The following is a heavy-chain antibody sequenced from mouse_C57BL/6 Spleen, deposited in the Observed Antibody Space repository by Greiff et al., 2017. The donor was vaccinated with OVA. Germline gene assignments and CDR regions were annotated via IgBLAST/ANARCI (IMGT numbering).Heavy chain of an antibody. V-gene: IGHV1-42*01. Sequence: EVQLQQSGPELVKPGASVKISCKASGYSFTGYYMNWVKQSPEKSLEWIGEINPSTGGTTYNQKFKAKATLTVDKSSSTAYLQRKSLTSEASADYYCAGSNYAWFAYWGQGTLVTVSA. CDR2: INPSTGGT. CDR3: AGSNYAWFAY. CDR1: GYSFTGYY. D-gene: IGHD2-5*01. J-gene: IGHJ3*01.